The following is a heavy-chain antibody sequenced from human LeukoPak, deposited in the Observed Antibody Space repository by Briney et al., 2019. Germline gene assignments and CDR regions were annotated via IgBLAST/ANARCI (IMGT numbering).Heavy chain of an antibody. Sequence: KPSETLSLTCAVYGGSFSPYYWSWIRQPPGKGMEWIGEINHSGSTNYNPSLKSRVTTSVDTSKNQFSLRLSSVTAADTAVYYCARGGFYCGGDCYVDYWGQGTLVTVSS. CDR1: GGSFSPYY. CDR3: ARGGFYCGGDCYVDY. J-gene: IGHJ4*02. D-gene: IGHD2-21*02. CDR2: INHSGST. V-gene: IGHV4-34*01.